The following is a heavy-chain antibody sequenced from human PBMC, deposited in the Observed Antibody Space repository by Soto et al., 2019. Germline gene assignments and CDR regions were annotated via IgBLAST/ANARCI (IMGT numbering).Heavy chain of an antibody. CDR2: IIPIFGTA. J-gene: IGHJ6*02. CDR3: ARDGSSGPRYYYGMDV. V-gene: IGHV1-69*01. CDR1: GGTFSSYA. Sequence: QVQLVQSGAEVKKPGSSVKVSCKASGGTFSSYAISWVRQAPGQGLEWMGGIIPIFGTANYAQKFQGRVTINAGESQSNAHLGLRSLRTEEKAVYYCARDGSSGPRYYYGMDVWGQGTTVTVSS. D-gene: IGHD2-15*01.